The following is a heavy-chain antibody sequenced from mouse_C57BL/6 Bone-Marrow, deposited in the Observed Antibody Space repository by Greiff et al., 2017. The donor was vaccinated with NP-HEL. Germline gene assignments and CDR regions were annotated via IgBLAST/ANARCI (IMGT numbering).Heavy chain of an antibody. Sequence: QVQLQQPGAELVRPGTSVKLSCKASGYTFTSYWMHWVKQRPGQGLEWIGVIDPSDSYTNYNQKFKGKATLTVDTSSSTAYMQLSSLTSEDSAVYYCARSPTVVAYYFDDWGQGTTLTVSS. D-gene: IGHD1-1*01. J-gene: IGHJ2*01. CDR2: IDPSDSYT. CDR1: GYTFTSYW. V-gene: IGHV1-59*01. CDR3: ARSPTVVAYYFDD.